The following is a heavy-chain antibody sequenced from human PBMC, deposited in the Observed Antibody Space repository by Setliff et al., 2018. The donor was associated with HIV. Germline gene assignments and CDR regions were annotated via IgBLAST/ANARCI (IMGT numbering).Heavy chain of an antibody. J-gene: IGHJ4*02. Sequence: GASVKVSCKASGYTFTTNGISWVRQAPGQGLEWMGWINTYNSQTNYPQKLQGRVTMTADTSTNTAYMELKSLRSDDTAVYYCARGDMIAFGGVGPLDYWGQGTLVTVSS. CDR2: INTYNSQT. CDR3: ARGDMIAFGGVGPLDY. D-gene: IGHD3-16*01. CDR1: GYTFTTNG. V-gene: IGHV1-18*01.